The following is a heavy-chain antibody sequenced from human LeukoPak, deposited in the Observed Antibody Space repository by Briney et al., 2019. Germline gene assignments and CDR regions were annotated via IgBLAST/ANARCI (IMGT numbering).Heavy chain of an antibody. CDR1: GFAFSSYA. CDR3: AKSAGDYYYYYMDV. CDR2: VSGGGSNT. D-gene: IGHD3-10*01. Sequence: GGSLRLSCAASGFAFSSYAMIWVRQAPGKGLEWVSSVSGGGSNTYYADSVKGRFTISRDQSKNTLYVQMNSLRAEDTAIYYCAKSAGDYYYYYMDVWGKGTTVTVSS. J-gene: IGHJ6*03. V-gene: IGHV3-23*01.